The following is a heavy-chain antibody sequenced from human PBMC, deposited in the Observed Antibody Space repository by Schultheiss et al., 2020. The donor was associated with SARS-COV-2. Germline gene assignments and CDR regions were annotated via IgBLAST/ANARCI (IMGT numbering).Heavy chain of an antibody. Sequence: SETLSLTCAVYGGSFSGYFWTWIRQSPGKGLEWIGEVNHSGNTNYNPSLKSRVTISVDTSKHQFSLRLRSATAADTAVYYCALAPGHYGSGSYGYWGQGTLVTVSS. D-gene: IGHD3-10*01. V-gene: IGHV4-34*01. CDR3: ALAPGHYGSGSYGY. CDR2: VNHSGNT. CDR1: GGSFSGYF. J-gene: IGHJ4*02.